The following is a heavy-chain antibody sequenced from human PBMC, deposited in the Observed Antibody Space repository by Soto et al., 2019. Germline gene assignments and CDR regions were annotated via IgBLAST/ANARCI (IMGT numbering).Heavy chain of an antibody. V-gene: IGHV3-15*01. CDR1: GFTFSNAW. J-gene: IGHJ6*02. Sequence: GGSLRLSCAASGFTFSNAWMSWVRQAPGKGLEWVGRIKSKTDGGTTDYAAPVKGRFTISRDDSKNTLYLQMNSLKTEDTAVYYCTTRVWNYGAPYGMDVWGQGTTVTVSS. CDR2: IKSKTDGGTT. D-gene: IGHD1-7*01. CDR3: TTRVWNYGAPYGMDV.